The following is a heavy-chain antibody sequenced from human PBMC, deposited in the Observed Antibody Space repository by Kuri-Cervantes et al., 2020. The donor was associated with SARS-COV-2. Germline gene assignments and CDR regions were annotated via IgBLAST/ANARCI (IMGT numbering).Heavy chain of an antibody. CDR3: AKDGSKIYYYGSGSYIWFDP. CDR2: ISGSGGST. J-gene: IGHJ5*02. D-gene: IGHD3-10*01. Sequence: GGSLRLSCAASGFTVSSNYMSWVRQAPGKGLEWVSAISGSGGSTYYADSVKGRFTISRDNSKNTLYLQMNSLRAEDTAVYYCAKDGSKIYYYGSGSYIWFDPWGQGTLVTVSS. V-gene: IGHV3-23*01. CDR1: GFTVSSNY.